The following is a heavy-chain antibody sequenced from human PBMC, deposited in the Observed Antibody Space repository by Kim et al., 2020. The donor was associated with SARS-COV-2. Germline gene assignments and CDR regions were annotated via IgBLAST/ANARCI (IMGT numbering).Heavy chain of an antibody. J-gene: IGHJ5*02. CDR1: GGSISSYS. CDR3: AGDNRIMAAAGTRWFDP. CDR2: IYYSGST. D-gene: IGHD6-13*01. V-gene: IGHV4-59*01. Sequence: SETLSLTCTVSGGSISSYSWSWIRQPPGKGLEWIGYIYYSGSTNYNPSPKSRVTISVDTTKNQSSLKLSAVTAADTAVYYCAGDNRIMAAAGTRWFDPWGAGALVTVSS.